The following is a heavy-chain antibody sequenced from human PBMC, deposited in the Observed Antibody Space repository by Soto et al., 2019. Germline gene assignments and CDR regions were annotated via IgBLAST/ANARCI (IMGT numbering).Heavy chain of an antibody. CDR3: ARDSPVAGTPYYYYGMDV. Sequence: QVQQVQSGAEVKKPGASVKVSCKASGYTFTSYGISWVRQAPGQGLEWMGWISAYNGNTNYAQKLQGRVTMTTDTSTSTAYMELRSLRSDDTAVYYCARDSPVAGTPYYYYGMDVWGQGTTVTVSS. V-gene: IGHV1-18*01. D-gene: IGHD6-19*01. CDR2: ISAYNGNT. J-gene: IGHJ6*02. CDR1: GYTFTSYG.